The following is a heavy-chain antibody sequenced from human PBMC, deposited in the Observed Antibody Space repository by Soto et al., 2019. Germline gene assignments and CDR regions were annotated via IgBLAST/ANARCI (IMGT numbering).Heavy chain of an antibody. J-gene: IGHJ4*02. CDR3: ARGSYYYDSSGYYYVGDFDY. Sequence: TLSLTCAVSGGSISSGGYSWSWIRQPPGKGLEWIGYIYHSGSTYYNPSLKSRVTISVDRSKNQFSLKLSSVTAADTAVYYCARGSYYYDSSGYYYVGDFDYWGQGTLVTVSS. V-gene: IGHV4-30-2*01. D-gene: IGHD3-22*01. CDR2: IYHSGST. CDR1: GGSISSGGYS.